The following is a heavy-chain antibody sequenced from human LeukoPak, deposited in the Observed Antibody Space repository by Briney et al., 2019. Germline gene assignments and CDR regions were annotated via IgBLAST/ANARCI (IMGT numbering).Heavy chain of an antibody. CDR3: ARDRGQLVQEYFQH. CDR1: GGSISSSSYY. Sequence: PSETLSLTCTVSGGSISSSSYYWGWIRQPPGKGLEWIGSIYYSGSTYYNPSLKSRVTISVDTSKNQFSLKLSSVTAADTAVYYCARDRGQLVQEYFQHWGQGTLVTVSS. J-gene: IGHJ1*01. CDR2: IYYSGST. D-gene: IGHD6-13*01. V-gene: IGHV4-39*07.